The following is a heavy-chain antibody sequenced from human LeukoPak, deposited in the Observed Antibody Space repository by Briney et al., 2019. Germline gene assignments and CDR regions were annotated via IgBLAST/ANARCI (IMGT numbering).Heavy chain of an antibody. CDR2: IKPNSGST. CDR1: GYTFTCYY. D-gene: IGHD3-3*01. V-gene: IGHV1-2*02. J-gene: IGHJ4*02. CDR3: ARAHYDFWSGYYLKDY. Sequence: ASVKVSCKASGYTFTCYYMHWVRQAPGQGLEWMGWIKPNSGSTNYAQKFQGRVTMTRDTSISTAYMELSRLRSDDTAVYYCARAHYDFWSGYYLKDYWGQGTLVTVSS.